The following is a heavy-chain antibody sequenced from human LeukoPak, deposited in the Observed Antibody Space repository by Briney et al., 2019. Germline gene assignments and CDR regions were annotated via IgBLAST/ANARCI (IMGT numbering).Heavy chain of an antibody. CDR3: ARATAGYCSSTACYGRGNWFDP. CDR2: MNPNSGIT. D-gene: IGHD2-2*01. J-gene: IGHJ5*02. CDR1: GYTFSNFD. Sequence: ASVKVSCKASGYTFSNFDINWVRQAPGQGLEWMGWMNPNSGITGYAQKFQGRVTITRSTSMSTAYMELSSLIFEATAVYSCARATAGYCSSTACYGRGNWFDPWGQGTLVTVSS. V-gene: IGHV1-8*03.